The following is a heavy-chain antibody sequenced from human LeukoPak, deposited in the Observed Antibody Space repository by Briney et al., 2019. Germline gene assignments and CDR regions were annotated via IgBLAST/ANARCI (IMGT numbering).Heavy chain of an antibody. CDR2: INGGGVNT. Sequence: QTGGSLRLSCAASGFTFSYYSMSWVRQAPGKGLEWVSTINGGGVNTHYADSVGGRFTISRDNSKNTLFLQMNSLRDEDTAVYYCAKDLYSNYGPADYWGQGNLVTVSS. D-gene: IGHD4-11*01. CDR1: GFTFSYYS. J-gene: IGHJ4*02. V-gene: IGHV3-23*01. CDR3: AKDLYSNYGPADY.